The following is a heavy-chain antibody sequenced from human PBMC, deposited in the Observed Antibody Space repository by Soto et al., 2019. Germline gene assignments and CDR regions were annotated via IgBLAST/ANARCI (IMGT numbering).Heavy chain of an antibody. CDR3: ARDHYVYDILTGYGYYYGMDV. CDR2: IYYSGST. V-gene: IGHV4-30-4*01. J-gene: IGHJ6*02. Sequence: SETLSLTCTVSGGSISSGDYYWSWIRQPPGKGLEWIGYIYYSGSTYYNPSLKSRVTISVDTSKNQFSLKLSSVTAADTAEYYCARDHYVYDILTGYGYYYGMDVWGQGTTVT. CDR1: GGSISSGDYY. D-gene: IGHD3-9*01.